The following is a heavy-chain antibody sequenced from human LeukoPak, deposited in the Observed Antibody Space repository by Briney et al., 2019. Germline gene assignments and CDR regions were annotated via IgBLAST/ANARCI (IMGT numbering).Heavy chain of an antibody. V-gene: IGHV3-30*02. J-gene: IGHJ4*02. Sequence: GGSLRLSCAASGFTFSSYGMHWVRQAPGKGLEWVAFIRYDGSNKYYADSVKGRFTISRDNSKNTLYLQMNSLRAEDTAVYYCAKDRVVVNSFDYWGQGTMVTVSS. CDR1: GFTFSSYG. CDR2: IRYDGSNK. CDR3: AKDRVVVNSFDY. D-gene: IGHD3-22*01.